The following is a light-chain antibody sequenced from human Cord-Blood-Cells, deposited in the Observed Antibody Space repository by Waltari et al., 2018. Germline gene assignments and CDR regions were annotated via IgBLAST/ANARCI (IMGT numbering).Light chain of an antibody. CDR1: SSDVGGYNY. CDR2: DVI. Sequence: QSALTQPRSVSGSPGQSVTISCTGTSSDVGGYNYVSWYQQHPGKAPNHMLYDVIKRPSGVPYRFSDSKSGNTASLTISGLQAEDEADYYCCSYAGSYTYVFGTGTKVTVL. CDR3: CSYAGSYTYV. J-gene: IGLJ1*01. V-gene: IGLV2-11*01.